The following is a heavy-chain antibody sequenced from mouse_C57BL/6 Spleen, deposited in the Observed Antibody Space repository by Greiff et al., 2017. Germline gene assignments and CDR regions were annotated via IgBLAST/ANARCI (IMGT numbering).Heavy chain of an antibody. CDR2: IDPSDSYT. CDR3: ARSAY. J-gene: IGHJ2*01. V-gene: IGHV1-50*01. CDR1: GYTFTSYW. Sequence: VQLQQPGAELVKPGASVKLSCKASGYTFTSYWMQWVKQRPGQGLEWIGEIDPSDSYTNYNQKLKGKATLTVDTSSITAYMQLSSLTSEDSAVYYCARSAYWGQGTTLTVSS.